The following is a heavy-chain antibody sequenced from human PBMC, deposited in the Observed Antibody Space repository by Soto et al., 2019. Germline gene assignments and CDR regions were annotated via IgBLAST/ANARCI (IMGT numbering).Heavy chain of an antibody. V-gene: IGHV3-21*01. Sequence: GGSLRLSCAASGFTFSSYSMNWVRQAPGKGLEWVSSISSSGKYIYYADSLKGRFTMSRDNAKNAVYLQMNSLRAEDTAVYYCARDDLVVPAAMSDSWGQGTLVTVSS. CDR2: ISSSGKYI. CDR3: ARDDLVVPAAMSDS. CDR1: GFTFSSYS. D-gene: IGHD2-2*01. J-gene: IGHJ5*01.